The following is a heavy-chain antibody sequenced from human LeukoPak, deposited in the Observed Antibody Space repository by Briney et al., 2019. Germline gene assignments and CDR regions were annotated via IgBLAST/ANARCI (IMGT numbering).Heavy chain of an antibody. CDR1: GSSISSYY. CDR2: IYTTGST. Sequence: SETLSLTCIVSGSSISSYYWSWIRQPAGKGLEWIGRIYTTGSTNYNPSLKSRVTMSVDTSKNQFSLKLSSVTAADTAVYYCARAAHSGSLAPFDYWGQGALVTVSS. V-gene: IGHV4-4*07. D-gene: IGHD1-26*01. J-gene: IGHJ4*02. CDR3: ARAAHSGSLAPFDY.